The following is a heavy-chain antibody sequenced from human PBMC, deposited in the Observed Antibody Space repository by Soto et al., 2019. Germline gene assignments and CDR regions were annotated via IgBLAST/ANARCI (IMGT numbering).Heavy chain of an antibody. J-gene: IGHJ4*02. V-gene: IGHV1-3*01. D-gene: IGHD3-10*01. CDR2: INAGNGNT. CDR3: SKDYPRSGSPGLEFDY. Sequence: AASVKVSRQASGYTFTSYAMHWVRQAPGQRLEWMGWINAGNGNTKYSQKFQGRVTITRDTSASTAYMELSSLRSEDTAVYYCSKDYPRSGSPGLEFDYWGQGTLVTVSS. CDR1: GYTFTSYA.